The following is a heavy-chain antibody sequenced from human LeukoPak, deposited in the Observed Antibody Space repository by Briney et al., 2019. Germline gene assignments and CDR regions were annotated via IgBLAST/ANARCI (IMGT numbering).Heavy chain of an antibody. CDR3: ATHCSGTACHRDY. J-gene: IGHJ4*02. Sequence: GGSLRLSCAASGFTFGSSAMHWVRQTPGKGLECVAFIQFDGSYKHYPDSVKGRFTISRDNSKNTLYLEMNSLRPEDTAVYYCATHCSGTACHRDYWGQGTLVTVSS. CDR1: GFTFGSSA. V-gene: IGHV3-30*02. CDR2: IQFDGSYK. D-gene: IGHD2-2*01.